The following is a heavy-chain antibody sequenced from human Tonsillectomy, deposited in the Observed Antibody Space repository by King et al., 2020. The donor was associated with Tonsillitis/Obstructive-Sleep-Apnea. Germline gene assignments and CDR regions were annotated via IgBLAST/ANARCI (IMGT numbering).Heavy chain of an antibody. J-gene: IGHJ2*01. Sequence: VQLPQWGAGLLKPSETLSLTCAVYGGSFSGYYWSWIRQPPGKGLEWIGEINHSGSTNYNPSLKSRVTISVDTSKNQFSLKLSSVTAADTAVYYCARGLKDPNWYFDLWGRGTLVTVSS. D-gene: IGHD2-15*01. CDR1: GGSFSGYY. V-gene: IGHV4-34*01. CDR3: ARGLKDPNWYFDL. CDR2: INHSGST.